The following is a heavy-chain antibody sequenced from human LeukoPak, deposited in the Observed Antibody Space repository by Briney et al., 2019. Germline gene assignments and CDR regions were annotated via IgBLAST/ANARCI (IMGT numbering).Heavy chain of an antibody. J-gene: IGHJ4*02. Sequence: GGSLRLSCAASGFTFDDYAMNWVRQAPGKGLEWVSGISWNSGSIGYADSVKGRFTISRGNAKNSLYLQMNSLRAEDTALYYCAKDIRSSSAAFDYWGQGTLVTVSS. V-gene: IGHV3-9*01. D-gene: IGHD6-19*01. CDR2: ISWNSGSI. CDR3: AKDIRSSSAAFDY. CDR1: GFTFDDYA.